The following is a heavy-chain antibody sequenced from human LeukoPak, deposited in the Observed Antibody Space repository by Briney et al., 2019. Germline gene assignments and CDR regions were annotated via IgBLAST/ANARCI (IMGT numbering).Heavy chain of an antibody. CDR2: ISSSSSTI. J-gene: IGHJ4*02. V-gene: IGHV3-11*04. Sequence: PGGSLRLSCAASGFTFSDYYMSWVRQAPGKGLEWVSYISSSSSTIYYADSVKGRFTISRDNAKNSLYLQMNSLRDEDTAVYYCAREQSGSYLTFGFDYWGQGTLVTVSS. D-gene: IGHD1-26*01. CDR3: AREQSGSYLTFGFDY. CDR1: GFTFSDYY.